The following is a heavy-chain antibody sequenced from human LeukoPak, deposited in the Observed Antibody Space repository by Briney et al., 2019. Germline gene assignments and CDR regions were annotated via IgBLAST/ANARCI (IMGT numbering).Heavy chain of an antibody. J-gene: IGHJ4*02. V-gene: IGHV3-30*18. Sequence: GGSLRLSCAASGFTFSSYGMHWVRQAPGKGLEWVAVISYDGSNKYYADSVKGRFTISRDNSKNTLYRQMNSLRAEDTAVYYCGKDGRGYCSSTSCSRNDYWGQGTLVTVSS. CDR2: ISYDGSNK. CDR1: GFTFSSYG. CDR3: GKDGRGYCSSTSCSRNDY. D-gene: IGHD2-2*01.